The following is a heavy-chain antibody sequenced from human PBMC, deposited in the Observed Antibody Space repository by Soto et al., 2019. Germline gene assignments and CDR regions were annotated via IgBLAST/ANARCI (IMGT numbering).Heavy chain of an antibody. CDR1: GYRFTSEW. Sequence: LGESLKLSCKGSGYRFTSEWIGWVRQMPGKGLEWMGIIFPGDFDTRYRPPFQGQVIISADKSISTAYLQWNSLKASDTAMYFCARLGDGYPAYWGQGTQVTVSS. CDR2: IFPGDFDT. CDR3: ARLGDGYPAY. V-gene: IGHV5-51*01. D-gene: IGHD2-21*01. J-gene: IGHJ4*02.